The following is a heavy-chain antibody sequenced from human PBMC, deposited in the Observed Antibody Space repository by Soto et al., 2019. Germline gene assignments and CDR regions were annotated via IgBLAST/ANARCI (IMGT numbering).Heavy chain of an antibody. CDR2: INHSGST. J-gene: IGHJ6*02. Sequence: QVQLQQWGAGLLKPSETLSLTCAVYGGSFSGYYWSWIRQPPGKGLEWIGEINHSGSTNYNPSLKSRVTIPLDTSKNQFSLKLSSVTDADTAVYYCARDDVDIVATIRYYYGMDVWGQGTTVTVSS. CDR3: ARDDVDIVATIRYYYGMDV. D-gene: IGHD5-12*01. CDR1: GGSFSGYY. V-gene: IGHV4-34*01.